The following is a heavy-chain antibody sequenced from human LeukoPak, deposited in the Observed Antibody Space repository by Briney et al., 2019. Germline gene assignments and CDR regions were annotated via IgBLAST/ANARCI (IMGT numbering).Heavy chain of an antibody. D-gene: IGHD5-18*01. V-gene: IGHV4-34*01. J-gene: IGHJ4*02. CDR1: GGSFSGYY. CDR3: ARGFWSLWLSAGQYYFDY. CDR2: INHSGST. Sequence: PSETLSLTCAVYGGSFSGYYWSWIRQPPGKGLEWIGEINHSGSTNYSPSLKSRVTISVDTSKNQFSLKLSSVTAADTAVYYCARGFWSLWLSAGQYYFDYWGQGTLVTVSS.